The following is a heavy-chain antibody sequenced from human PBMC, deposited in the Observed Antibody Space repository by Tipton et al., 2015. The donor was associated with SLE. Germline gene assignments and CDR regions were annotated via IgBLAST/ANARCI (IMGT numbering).Heavy chain of an antibody. CDR2: IKKDGSEK. CDR3: GSSPTDLTGYSFHY. Sequence: GSLRLSCVASGFTFSSQWMSWVRQAPGKGLEWVANIKKDGSEKFYVDSVKGRFTISRDNTKNSLYLQMNSLRAEDTAVYYCGSSPTDLTGYSFHYWGQGTLVTVSS. J-gene: IGHJ4*02. D-gene: IGHD3-9*01. CDR1: GFTFSSQW. V-gene: IGHV3-7*01.